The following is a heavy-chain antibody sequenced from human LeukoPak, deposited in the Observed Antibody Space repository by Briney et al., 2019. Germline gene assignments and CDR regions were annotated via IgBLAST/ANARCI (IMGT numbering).Heavy chain of an antibody. CDR3: ARDNGGRDGYKDAFDI. CDR2: INQDGSEK. V-gene: IGHV3-7*01. CDR1: GFTFSSYW. Sequence: GGSLRLSCAASGFTFSSYWMSWVRQAPGKGLEWVANINQDGSEKYYVDSVKGRFTISRDNAKNSLYLQMNSLRAEDTAVYYCARDNGGRDGYKDAFDIWGQGTMVTVSS. D-gene: IGHD5-24*01. J-gene: IGHJ3*02.